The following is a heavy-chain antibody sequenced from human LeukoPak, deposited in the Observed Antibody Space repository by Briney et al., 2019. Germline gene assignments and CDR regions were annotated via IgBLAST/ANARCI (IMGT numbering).Heavy chain of an antibody. CDR2: IIPIFGTA. CDR1: GGTFSSYA. J-gene: IGHJ4*02. CDR3: ARETMIGLFGY. V-gene: IGHV1-69*13. Sequence: SVKVCCKASGGTFSSYAVSWVRQAPGQGLEWMGGIIPIFGTANYAQKFQGRVTITADESTSTAYMELSSLRSEDTAVYYCARETMIGLFGYWGQGTLVTVSS. D-gene: IGHD3-22*01.